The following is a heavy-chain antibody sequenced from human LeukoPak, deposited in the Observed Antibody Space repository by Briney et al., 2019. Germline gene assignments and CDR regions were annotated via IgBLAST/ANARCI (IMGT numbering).Heavy chain of an antibody. CDR3: ARASVEFGSRSYYEYAFDI. D-gene: IGHD1-26*01. J-gene: IGHJ3*02. CDR2: IYYSGST. V-gene: IGHV4-38-2*02. Sequence: SETLSLTCTVSGYSITSAYYWGWIRQPPGKGLEWIGSIYYSGSTYYNPSLKSRVTISVDTSKNQFSLKLSSVTAADTAVYYCARASVEFGSRSYYEYAFDIWGQGTMVTVSS. CDR1: GYSITSAYY.